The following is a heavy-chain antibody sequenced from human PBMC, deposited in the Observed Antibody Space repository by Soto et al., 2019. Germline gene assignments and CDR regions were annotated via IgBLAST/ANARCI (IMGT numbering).Heavy chain of an antibody. CDR3: VRRRVSAPAIDWPDP. CDR2: INAANGDT. V-gene: IGHV1-3*01. CDR1: GYTFTSYG. D-gene: IGHD2-21*02. Sequence: SVKVSCKASGYTFTSYGIHWVRQAPGQRLEWMGWINAANGDTKYSPKFQGRVTITRDTSASTAYMELSSLRSEDTAVYYCVRRRVSAPAIDWPDPWGQGTLIAVSS. J-gene: IGHJ5*02.